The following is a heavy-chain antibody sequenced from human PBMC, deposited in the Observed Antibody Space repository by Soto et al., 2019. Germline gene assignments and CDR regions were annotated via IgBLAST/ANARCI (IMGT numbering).Heavy chain of an antibody. Sequence: DEQLLESGGGLVQPGGSLRLSCAASGFTFKSFAMSWVRQAPGTGLEWVSSISGSGGSIYYADSVKGRFTISRDNARTTLNLEMDSLKAEDTAVFYCAKGNPQWESGDAVDLWGQGTMVIVSS. D-gene: IGHD1-26*01. V-gene: IGHV3-23*01. CDR2: ISGSGGSI. J-gene: IGHJ3*01. CDR1: GFTFKSFA. CDR3: AKGNPQWESGDAVDL.